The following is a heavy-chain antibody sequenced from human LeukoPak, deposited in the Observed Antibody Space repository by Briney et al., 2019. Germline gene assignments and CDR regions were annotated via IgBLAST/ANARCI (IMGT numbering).Heavy chain of an antibody. Sequence: SETLSPTCGVSGVSFDDYYWSWVRQTPGKGLEWLGEINHSGYTNDSPSLKSRVTLSIDTSRKQFSPNLRSVTVADAGIYYCTRMTTGHDYWGQGTLVTVSS. J-gene: IGHJ4*02. CDR2: INHSGYT. D-gene: IGHD4-17*01. V-gene: IGHV4-34*01. CDR1: GVSFDDYY. CDR3: TRMTTGHDY.